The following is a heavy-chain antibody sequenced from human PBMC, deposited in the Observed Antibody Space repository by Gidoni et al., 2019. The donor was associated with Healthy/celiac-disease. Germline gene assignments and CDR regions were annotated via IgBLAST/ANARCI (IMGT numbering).Heavy chain of an antibody. CDR3: ARDFYDYVWGSYRNWFDP. D-gene: IGHD3-16*02. J-gene: IGHJ5*02. V-gene: IGHV1-2*04. CDR2: INPNSGGT. Sequence: QVQLVQSGAAVKKPGASVKVSCKASGYTFTGSYMHWVRQAPGQGLEWMGWINPNSGGTNYAQKFQGWVTMTRDTSISTAYMELSRLRSDDTAVYYCARDFYDYVWGSYRNWFDPWGQGTLVTVSS. CDR1: GYTFTGSY.